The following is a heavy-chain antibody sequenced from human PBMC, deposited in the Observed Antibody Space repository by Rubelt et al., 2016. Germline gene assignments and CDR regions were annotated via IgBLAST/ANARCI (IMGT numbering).Heavy chain of an antibody. CDR2: INHSGST. CDR1: GGSFSGYY. Sequence: QVQLQQWGAGLLKPSETLSLTCAVYGGSFSGYYWSWIRQPPGQGLEWIGEINHSGSTNYNPSLKSRVTIAVDTSKNQFSLKLSSVTAADTAVYYCARGVPSDYWGQGTLVTVSS. CDR3: ARGVPSDY. D-gene: IGHD2-2*01. V-gene: IGHV4-34*01. J-gene: IGHJ4*02.